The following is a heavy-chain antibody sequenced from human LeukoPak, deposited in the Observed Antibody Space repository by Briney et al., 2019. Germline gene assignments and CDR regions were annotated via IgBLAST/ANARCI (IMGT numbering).Heavy chain of an antibody. CDR1: GGTFSSYA. J-gene: IGHJ4*02. Sequence: GASVKVSCKASGGTFSSYAISWVRQAPGQGLEWMGGIIPIFGTANYAQKFQGRVTIAADESTSTAYMELSSLRSEDTAVYYCALNQGGYNYYFDYWGQGALVTVSS. V-gene: IGHV1-69*13. CDR2: IIPIFGTA. CDR3: ALNQGGYNYYFDY. D-gene: IGHD5-24*01.